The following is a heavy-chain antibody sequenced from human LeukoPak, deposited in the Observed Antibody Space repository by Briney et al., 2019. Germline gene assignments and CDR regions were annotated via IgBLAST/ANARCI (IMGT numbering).Heavy chain of an antibody. D-gene: IGHD6-13*01. CDR1: GFTFSSYD. Sequence: GGSLRLSCAASGFTFSSYDMHWVRQVPGKGLEWVSAIGTAGDTYYPGSVKGRFTISRENAKNSLYLQMNSLRAGDTAVYYCARAGASSNWYDFDYWGQGTLVTVSS. J-gene: IGHJ4*02. CDR2: IGTAGDT. CDR3: ARAGASSNWYDFDY. V-gene: IGHV3-13*04.